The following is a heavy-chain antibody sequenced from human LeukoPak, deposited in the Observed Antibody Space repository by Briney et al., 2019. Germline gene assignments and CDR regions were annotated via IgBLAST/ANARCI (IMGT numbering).Heavy chain of an antibody. Sequence: GGSLRLSCAASGFTFSDYYMSWIRQAPGKGLEWVSYISSSGRTIYYADSVKGRFTISRDNAKNSLFLQMNSLRAEDTAVYYCARRDSSSWYGVDYWDQGTLVTVSS. J-gene: IGHJ4*02. D-gene: IGHD6-13*01. CDR3: ARRDSSSWYGVDY. CDR2: ISSSGRTI. V-gene: IGHV3-11*01. CDR1: GFTFSDYY.